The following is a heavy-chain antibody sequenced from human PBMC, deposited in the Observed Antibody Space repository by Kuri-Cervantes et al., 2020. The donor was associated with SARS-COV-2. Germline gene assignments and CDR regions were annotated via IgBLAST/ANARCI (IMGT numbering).Heavy chain of an antibody. CDR3: ARGAPIVVVPAAKGDDAFDI. CDR2: INPSGGST. J-gene: IGHJ3*02. D-gene: IGHD2-2*01. Sequence: ASVKVSCKASGYTFTNYYMHWVRQAPGQGLEWMGIINPSGGSTSYAQKFQGRVTMTRDTSTSTVYMEPSSLRSEDTAVYYCARGAPIVVVPAAKGDDAFDIWGQGTMVTVSS. V-gene: IGHV1-46*01. CDR1: GYTFTNYY.